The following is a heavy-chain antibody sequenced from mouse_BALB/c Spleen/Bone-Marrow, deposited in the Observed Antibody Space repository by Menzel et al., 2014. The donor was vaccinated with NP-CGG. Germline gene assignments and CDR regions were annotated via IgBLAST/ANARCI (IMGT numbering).Heavy chain of an antibody. J-gene: IGHJ4*01. CDR3: ARSPYDYAAMDY. D-gene: IGHD2-4*01. CDR1: GFTFSSFG. CDR2: ISSGSSTI. Sequence: EVNVVESGGGLVQPGGSRKLSCAASGFTFSSFGMHWVRQAPEKGLEWVAYISSGSSTIHYADTVKGRFTISRDNPKNTLFLQMTSLRSEDTAMYYCARSPYDYAAMDYWGQGTSVTVSS. V-gene: IGHV5-17*02.